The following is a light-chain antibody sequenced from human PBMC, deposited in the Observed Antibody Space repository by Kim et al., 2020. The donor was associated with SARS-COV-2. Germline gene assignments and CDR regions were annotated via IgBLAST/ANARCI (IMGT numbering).Light chain of an antibody. J-gene: IGKJ2*01. CDR1: ESISNY. CDR3: QQYNDWPPGDT. Sequence: IVMTQSPATLSVSPGERVTLSCRASESISNYLAWYQQKPGQAPRLLIYGASTRATGIPARFSGSGTGTEFTLTISSLQSEDFALYYCQQYNDWPPGDTFGQGTKLEI. V-gene: IGKV3-15*01. CDR2: GAS.